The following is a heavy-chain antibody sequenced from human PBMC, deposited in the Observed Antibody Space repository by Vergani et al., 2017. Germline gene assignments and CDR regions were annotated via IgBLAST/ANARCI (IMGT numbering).Heavy chain of an antibody. J-gene: IGHJ4*02. CDR2: INPNSGGT. CDR3: ARVRTGYGSGSYEIDY. CDR1: GYTFTGYY. D-gene: IGHD3-10*01. V-gene: IGHV1-2*02. Sequence: QVQLVQSGAEVKKPGASVKVSCKASGYTFTGYYMHWVRQAPGQGLEWMGWINPNSGGTNYAQKFKGRVTMTRDTSISTAYMELSRLRSDDTAVYYCARVRTGYGSGSYEIDYWGQGTLVTVSS.